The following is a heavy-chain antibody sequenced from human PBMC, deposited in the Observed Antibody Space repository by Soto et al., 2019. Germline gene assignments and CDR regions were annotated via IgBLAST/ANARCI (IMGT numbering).Heavy chain of an antibody. D-gene: IGHD6-13*01. CDR2: INRSGST. Sequence: SETLSLTCAVYGGSFSGYYWGWIRQPPGKGLEWIGEINRSGSTNYNPSLKSRVTISVDTSKNQFSLKLNSVTAADTALYYCAKGSKEQLVRPNNWFDPWGQGTLVTVSS. J-gene: IGHJ5*02. CDR1: GGSFSGYY. CDR3: AKGSKEQLVRPNNWFDP. V-gene: IGHV4-34*01.